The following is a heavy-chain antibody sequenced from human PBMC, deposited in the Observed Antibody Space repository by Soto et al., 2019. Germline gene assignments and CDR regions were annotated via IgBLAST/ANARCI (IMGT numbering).Heavy chain of an antibody. Sequence: QVQLQESGPGLVKPSQTLSLTCTVSGGSINRGGYYWTWIRQHPGKGLEWIGYIFFSGSTNYNPSLQSRVTISVDTSKNQFPLKLSSVTAADTAVYYCARLPTGDGYSYFDLWGRGTLVTVSS. CDR1: GGSINRGGYY. V-gene: IGHV4-31*03. D-gene: IGHD7-27*01. CDR3: ARLPTGDGYSYFDL. J-gene: IGHJ2*01. CDR2: IFFSGST.